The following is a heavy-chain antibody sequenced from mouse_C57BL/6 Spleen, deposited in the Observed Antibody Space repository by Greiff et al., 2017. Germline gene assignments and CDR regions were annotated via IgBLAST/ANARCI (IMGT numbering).Heavy chain of an antibody. CDR3: ARYYGSRHYYAMDY. CDR2: IYPGDGDT. D-gene: IGHD1-1*01. J-gene: IGHJ4*01. CDR1: GYAFSSSW. V-gene: IGHV1-82*01. Sequence: VQLQQSGPELVKPGASVKISCKASGYAFSSSWMNWVKPRPGKGLEWIGRIYPGDGDTNYNGKFKGKATLTADKSSSTAYMQLSSLTSEDSAVYCWARYYGSRHYYAMDYWGQGTSVTVSS.